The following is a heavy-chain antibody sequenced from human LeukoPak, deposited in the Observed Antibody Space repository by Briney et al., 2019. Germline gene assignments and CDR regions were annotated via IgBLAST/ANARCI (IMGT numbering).Heavy chain of an antibody. D-gene: IGHD2-15*01. CDR1: GFAFSTYA. V-gene: IGHV3-23*01. CDR3: AKDLAYSFDY. CDR2: TSGNGVKR. Sequence: GGSLRLSCAASGFAFSTYAMGWVRQAPGKGLEWVTSTSGNGVKRYYAGSVRGRFTVFRDNFKNTLYLQMSSLRAEDTAIYYCAKDLAYSFDYWGQGILVTVSS. J-gene: IGHJ4*02.